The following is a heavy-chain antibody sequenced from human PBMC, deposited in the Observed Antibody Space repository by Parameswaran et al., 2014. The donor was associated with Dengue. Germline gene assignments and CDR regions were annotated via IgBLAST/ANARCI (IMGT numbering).Heavy chain of an antibody. J-gene: IGHJ4*02. D-gene: IGHD3-22*01. V-gene: IGHV3-23*01. Sequence: WIRQPPGKGLEWVSAISGSGGSTYYADSVKGRFTISRDNSKNTLYLQMSSLRAEDTAVYYCAKESVSNRYYDSPCWGQGTLVTVSS. CDR3: AKESVSNRYYDSPC. CDR2: ISGSGGST.